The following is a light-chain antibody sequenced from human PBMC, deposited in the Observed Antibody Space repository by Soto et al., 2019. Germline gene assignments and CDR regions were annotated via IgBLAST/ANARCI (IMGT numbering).Light chain of an antibody. V-gene: IGKV1-39*01. Sequence: DIQMTQSPSSLSASAGDRVTISCRASQSIRTDLNWYQQKPGKAPELLIYGASSLQSGVPSRFSGSGYGTDFTLIISNLQHEDFATYYCQQSYSSPYSFGPGTKVDFK. J-gene: IGKJ3*01. CDR2: GAS. CDR3: QQSYSSPYS. CDR1: QSIRTD.